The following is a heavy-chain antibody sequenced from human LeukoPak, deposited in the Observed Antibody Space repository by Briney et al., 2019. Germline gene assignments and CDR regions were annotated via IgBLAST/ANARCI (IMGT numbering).Heavy chain of an antibody. V-gene: IGHV3-11*06. CDR1: GFTFSDYY. CDR3: ARDYYDSSGYYYKDAFDI. CDR2: ISSSTTYT. D-gene: IGHD3-22*01. Sequence: GGSLRLSCAASGFTFSDYYMSWIRQAPGKGLEWISYISSSTTYTNYADSVKGRFTISRDNAKSSLYLQMNSLRAEDTAVYYCARDYYDSSGYYYKDAFDIWGQGTMVTVSS. J-gene: IGHJ3*02.